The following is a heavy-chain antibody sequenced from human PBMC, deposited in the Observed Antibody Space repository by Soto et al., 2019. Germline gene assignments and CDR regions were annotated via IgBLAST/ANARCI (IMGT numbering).Heavy chain of an antibody. Sequence: GASVKLSCKASGDTFTSYGISWVRQAPGQGLEWMGWISAYNGNTNYAQKLQGRVTMTTDTSTSTAYMELRSLRSDDTAVYYCARVRADYGDYYFDYWGQGTLVTVSS. D-gene: IGHD4-17*01. J-gene: IGHJ4*02. CDR1: GDTFTSYG. V-gene: IGHV1-18*01. CDR3: ARVRADYGDYYFDY. CDR2: ISAYNGNT.